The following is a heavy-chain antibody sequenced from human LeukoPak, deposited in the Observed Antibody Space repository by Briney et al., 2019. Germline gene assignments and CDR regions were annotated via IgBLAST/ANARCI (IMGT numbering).Heavy chain of an antibody. CDR3: AREAYSSAWYLDY. J-gene: IGHJ4*02. Sequence: SETLSLTCTVSGGSIRSYYWSWIRQPPGKGLEWIGYIYCSGSTVYNPSLESRVTISVDTSKNQFSLKVRSVTAADTAVYYCAREAYSSAWYLDYWGQGTLVTVSS. V-gene: IGHV4-59*01. CDR2: IYCSGST. D-gene: IGHD6-19*01. CDR1: GGSIRSYY.